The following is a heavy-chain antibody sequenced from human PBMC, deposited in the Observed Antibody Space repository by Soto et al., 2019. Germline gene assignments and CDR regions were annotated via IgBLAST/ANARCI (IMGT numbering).Heavy chain of an antibody. V-gene: IGHV3-33*01. D-gene: IGHD5-18*01. CDR3: ASSHTAMVCDY. J-gene: IGHJ4*02. CDR2: IWYDGSNT. Sequence: QVQLVESGGGVVQPGRSLRLSCAASGFTFTGFNFSSFGMHWVRQAPGKGLEWVAVIWYDGSNTYYADSVKGRFTISRDNSKNTLYLQMNSLRAEDTAVYYCASSHTAMVCDYWGQGTLVTVSS. CDR1: GFTFTGFNFSSFG.